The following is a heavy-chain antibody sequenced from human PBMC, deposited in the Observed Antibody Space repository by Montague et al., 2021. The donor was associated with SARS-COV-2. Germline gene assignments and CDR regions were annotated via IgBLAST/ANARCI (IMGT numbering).Heavy chain of an antibody. V-gene: IGHV4-31*03. CDR1: GGSVSSGGYY. J-gene: IGHJ4*02. CDR3: ARALRRVVIKHFDY. Sequence: TLSLTCTVSGGSVSSGGYYWSWIRQHPGKGLEWIGYIYYSGSTYYNPSLKSRVTISVDTSKNQFSLKLSSVTAADTAVYYCARALRRVVIKHFDYWGQGTLVTVSS. D-gene: IGHD3-3*01. CDR2: IYYSGST.